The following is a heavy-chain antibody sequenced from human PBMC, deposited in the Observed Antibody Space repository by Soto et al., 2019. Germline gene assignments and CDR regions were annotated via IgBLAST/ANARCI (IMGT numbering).Heavy chain of an antibody. CDR3: ARAFPSYCGGDCSYFDS. CDR1: GGSVNSYY. CDR2: IFYSGST. J-gene: IGHJ4*02. V-gene: IGHV4-59*02. Sequence: SETLSLTCTVSGGSVNSYYWSWIRQPPGKGLEWIGYIFYSGSTKSNPPLKSRVTMSVDMSKNQFSLRLTSVTAADTAVYYCARAFPSYCGGDCSYFDSWGQGTRVTVSS. D-gene: IGHD2-21*02.